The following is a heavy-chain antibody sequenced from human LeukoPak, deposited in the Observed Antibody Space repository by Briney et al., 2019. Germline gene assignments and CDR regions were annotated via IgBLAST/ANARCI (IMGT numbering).Heavy chain of an antibody. V-gene: IGHV4-59*01. CDR3: ARGDYYGSGTNWFDP. Sequence: SETLSLTCSVSGGSISSYYWSWIRQPPGKGLEWIGYIYYSGSTNYNPSLKSRVTISVDTSKNQFSLKLSSVTAADTAVYYCARGDYYGSGTNWFDPWGQGTLVTVSS. CDR2: IYYSGST. D-gene: IGHD3-10*01. CDR1: GGSISSYY. J-gene: IGHJ5*02.